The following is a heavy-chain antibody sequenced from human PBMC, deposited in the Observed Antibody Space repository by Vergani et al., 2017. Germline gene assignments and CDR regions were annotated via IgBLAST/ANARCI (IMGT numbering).Heavy chain of an antibody. CDR2: IIPIFGTA. V-gene: IGHV1-69*13. Sequence: QVQLVQSGAEGKKPGSSVKVSCKASGGTFSSYAISWVRQAPGQGLEWMGRIIPIFGTANYAQKFQGRVTITADESTSTAYMELSSLRSEDTAVYYCARVAIYDSSGYYYPLDYFDYWGQGTLVTVSS. J-gene: IGHJ4*02. D-gene: IGHD3-22*01. CDR3: ARVAIYDSSGYYYPLDYFDY. CDR1: GGTFSSYA.